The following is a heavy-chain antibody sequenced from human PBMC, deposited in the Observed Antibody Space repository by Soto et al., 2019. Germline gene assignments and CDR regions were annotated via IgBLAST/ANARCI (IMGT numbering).Heavy chain of an antibody. V-gene: IGHV1-18*01. CDR2: ISAYTGNT. CDR1: GYTFTSYG. CDR3: ARDTYCSGGSCLTWFDP. J-gene: IGHJ5*02. Sequence: QVPLVQSGAEVKKPGASVKVSCKASGYTFTSYGISWVRQATGQGLEWMGWISAYTGNTNYAQKLQGRVTMTTDTSTSTAYMELRSLRSDDTAVYYCARDTYCSGGSCLTWFDPWGQGTLVTVSS. D-gene: IGHD2-15*01.